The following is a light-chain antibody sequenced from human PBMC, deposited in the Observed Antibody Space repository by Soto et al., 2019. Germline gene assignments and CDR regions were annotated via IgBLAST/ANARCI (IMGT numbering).Light chain of an antibody. CDR2: GAS. CDR1: QSVSGSH. CDR3: QHYGFSLIT. Sequence: ESVLTQSPGTLSLSPGERATLSCRASQSVSGSHLAWYQQKPGQAPRLLIYGASTRATGIPDRFSGSGSGTDFTLRIRRMEPEEFAVYYCQHYGFSLITFGQGTRLEI. V-gene: IGKV3-20*01. J-gene: IGKJ5*01.